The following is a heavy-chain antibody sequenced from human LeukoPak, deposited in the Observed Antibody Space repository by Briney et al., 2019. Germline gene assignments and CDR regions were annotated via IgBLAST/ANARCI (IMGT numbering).Heavy chain of an antibody. J-gene: IGHJ4*02. Sequence: ASVRVSCRVSGATLSKISIDWVRQAHGKGLEWMGSVGHEDGTTIHAQKFQGRFNMTVDTATDTAYMEMSSLMSEDTAISYCATGAIVFDYWGQGTLVTVSS. CDR2: VGHEDGTT. D-gene: IGHD3-22*01. CDR3: ATGAIVFDY. V-gene: IGHV1-24*01. CDR1: GATLSKIS.